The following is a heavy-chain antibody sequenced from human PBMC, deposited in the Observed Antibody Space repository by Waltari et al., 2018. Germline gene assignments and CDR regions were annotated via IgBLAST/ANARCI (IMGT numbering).Heavy chain of an antibody. D-gene: IGHD3-10*01. CDR1: GGSISSSSYS. Sequence: QLQLQESGPGLVQPSETLSLTCTVSGGSISSSSYSWGWLRQPPGKGLGLSGSIDFSGSTYYKPSLKRRLTISVDTSNNQFSPKLSSVTAADTAVYYVARDEKVQGGYYYYGMDVWGQGTTVTVSS. CDR2: IDFSGST. J-gene: IGHJ6*02. V-gene: IGHV4-39*07. CDR3: ARDEKVQGGYYYYGMDV.